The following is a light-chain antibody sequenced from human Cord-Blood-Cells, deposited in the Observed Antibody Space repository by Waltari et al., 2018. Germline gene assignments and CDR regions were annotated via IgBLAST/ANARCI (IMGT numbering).Light chain of an antibody. CDR3: QQYYSTPYT. CDR2: WAS. V-gene: IGKV4-1*01. J-gene: IGKJ2*01. Sequence: DIVMTQSPDSLALSLGERATITCKSIKSVLYSSNNKNYLAWYQQKPGEHPKLLIDWASTRECCVPDRFSGSESGTEFTLTISSLQAEDVAVYYCQQYYSTPYTFGQGTKLEIK. CDR1: KSVLYSSNNKNY.